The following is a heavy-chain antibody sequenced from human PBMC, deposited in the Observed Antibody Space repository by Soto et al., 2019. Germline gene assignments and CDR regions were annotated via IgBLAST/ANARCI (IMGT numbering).Heavy chain of an antibody. CDR2: ISGSGGST. Sequence: GGSLRLSCAASGFTFSSYAMSWVRQSPGKGLEWVSAISGSGGSTYYADSVKGRFTISRDNSKNTLYLQMNSLRAEDTAVYYCAKSERSDDYYYYYYGMDVWGQGTTVTVSS. D-gene: IGHD3-16*01. CDR1: GFTFSSYA. J-gene: IGHJ6*02. V-gene: IGHV3-23*01. CDR3: AKSERSDDYYYYYYGMDV.